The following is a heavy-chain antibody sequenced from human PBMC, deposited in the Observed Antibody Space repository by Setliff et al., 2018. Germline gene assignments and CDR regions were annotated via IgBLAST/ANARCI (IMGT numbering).Heavy chain of an antibody. Sequence: ASVKVSCKASGYTFTDYYIHWIRQAPGQGLEWMGWINANGGANGQSYKFRGRVAMTRDTSISTVFMELNRLTSDDTAVYYCARGRQVHRHLVIVPAAAVDFWGQGARVTV. CDR2: INANGGAN. V-gene: IGHV1-2*07. D-gene: IGHD2-2*01. CDR3: ARGRQVHRHLVIVPAAAVDF. J-gene: IGHJ4*02. CDR1: GYTFTDYY.